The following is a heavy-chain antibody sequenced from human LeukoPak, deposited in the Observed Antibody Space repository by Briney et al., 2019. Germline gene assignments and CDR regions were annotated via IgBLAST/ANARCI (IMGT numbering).Heavy chain of an antibody. V-gene: IGHV3-30*02. D-gene: IGHD3-10*01. CDR2: IRYDGTNK. Sequence: GGSLRLSCEASGFTFSSYGMHWVRQAPGKGLEWVAFIRYDGTNKYYADSVKGRFNISRDNSKNTLYLQMNSLRAEDTAVYYCARDLGLFGGSGSYYNPDAFDIWGQGTMVTVSS. J-gene: IGHJ3*02. CDR3: ARDLGLFGGSGSYYNPDAFDI. CDR1: GFTFSSYG.